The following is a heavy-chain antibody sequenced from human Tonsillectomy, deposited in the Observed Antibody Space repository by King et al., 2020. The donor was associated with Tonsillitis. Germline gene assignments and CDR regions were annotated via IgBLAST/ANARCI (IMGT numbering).Heavy chain of an antibody. V-gene: IGHV4-59*01. CDR1: GGSISSYY. CDR3: ARAMPLHFDN. D-gene: IGHD2-2*01. J-gene: IGHJ4*02. Sequence: QLQESGPGLVKPSETLSLTCTVSGGSISSYYWSWIRQPPGKGLEWIGYIYYSGSTNYNPSLKSRVTISVDTSKNQFSLKLSSVTAADTAVYYCARAMPLHFDNWGPGTLVTVSS. CDR2: IYYSGST.